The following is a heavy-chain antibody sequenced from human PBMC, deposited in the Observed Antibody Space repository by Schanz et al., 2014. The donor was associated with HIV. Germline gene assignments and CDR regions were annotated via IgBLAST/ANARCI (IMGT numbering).Heavy chain of an antibody. V-gene: IGHV3-33*08. CDR3: AREDGWFGDIYYFGLDV. J-gene: IGHJ6*02. Sequence: VQLVESGGGLVQPGGSLRLSCGASEFTFSSYGMHWVRQAPGKGLEWVAAMWYDESHKGYADSVKGRFTISRDNSKNTLYLEMNSLRPEDTAVYYCAREDGWFGDIYYFGLDVWGRGTTVTVSS. D-gene: IGHD3-10*01. CDR2: MWYDESHK. CDR1: EFTFSSYG.